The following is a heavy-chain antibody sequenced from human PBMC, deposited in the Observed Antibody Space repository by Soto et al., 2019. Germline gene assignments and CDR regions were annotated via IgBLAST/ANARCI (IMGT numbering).Heavy chain of an antibody. D-gene: IGHD6-19*01. V-gene: IGHV1-8*01. CDR2: MNPNSGNT. CDR3: ARGEDSSGWYGGLNYYYYGMDV. J-gene: IGHJ6*02. CDR1: GYTFTSYD. Sequence: ASVKVSCKASGYTFTSYDINWVRQATRQGLEWMGWMNPNSGNTGYAQKCQGRVTMTRNTSISTAYMELSSLRSEDTAVYYCARGEDSSGWYGGLNYYYYGMDVWGQGTTVTVSS.